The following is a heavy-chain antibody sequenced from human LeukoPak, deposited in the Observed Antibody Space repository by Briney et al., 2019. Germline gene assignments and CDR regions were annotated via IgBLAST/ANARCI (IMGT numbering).Heavy chain of an antibody. CDR2: IYYSGST. J-gene: IGHJ4*02. D-gene: IGHD6-13*01. V-gene: IGHV4-39*01. Sequence: PSETLSLTCTVSGGSISSSSYYWGWIRQPPGKGLEWIGSIYYSGSTYYNPSLKSRVTISADTSKNQFSLKLSSVTAADTAVYYRATSYSSRGKDYWGQGTLVTVSS. CDR3: ATSYSSRGKDY. CDR1: GGSISSSSYY.